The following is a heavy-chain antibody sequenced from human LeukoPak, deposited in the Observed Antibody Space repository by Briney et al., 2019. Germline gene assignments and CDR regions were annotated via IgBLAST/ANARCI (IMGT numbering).Heavy chain of an antibody. CDR1: GFSFSSNG. D-gene: IGHD6-13*01. V-gene: IGHV3-30*02. CDR3: AKAGGSSWAVLDY. J-gene: IGHJ4*02. Sequence: GGSLRLSCAASGFSFSSNGMHWVRQAPGGGLEWVAFIRFDGSNTYYADSVKGRLTISRDTSKNTLYLQMNSLRPEDTAVYYCAKAGGSSWAVLDYWGQGTLVTVSS. CDR2: IRFDGSNT.